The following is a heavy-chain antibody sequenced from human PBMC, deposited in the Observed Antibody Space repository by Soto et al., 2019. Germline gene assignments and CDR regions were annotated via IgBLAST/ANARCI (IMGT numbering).Heavy chain of an antibody. V-gene: IGHV4-30-4*01. CDR1: GGSISSGDYY. CDR3: ARATHGSGNNYNIVYWFAP. J-gene: IGHJ6*04. D-gene: IGHD3-10*01. CDR2: IYHSGNT. Sequence: PSATLSLTCSVSGGSISSGDYYWSWIRQPPGKGLEWIGYIYHSGNTYYNPSLKSRVTISVDTSKNQFSLKLSSVNAADTAVYYCARATHGSGNNYNIVYWFAPWGKGTTVTVSS.